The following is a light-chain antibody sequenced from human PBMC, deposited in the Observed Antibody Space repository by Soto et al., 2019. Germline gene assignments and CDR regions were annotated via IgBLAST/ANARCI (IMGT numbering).Light chain of an antibody. CDR3: QQYINWPET. CDR2: GAS. J-gene: IGKJ2*01. Sequence: EIVMTQSPDTLSVSPGERATLSCRASQSVSSYLAWYQQKPGQAPRLLISGASTRATGIPVRFSGSGSGTEFTLTISSLQSEDFGVYYCQQYINWPETFGQGTKLEIK. V-gene: IGKV3-15*01. CDR1: QSVSSY.